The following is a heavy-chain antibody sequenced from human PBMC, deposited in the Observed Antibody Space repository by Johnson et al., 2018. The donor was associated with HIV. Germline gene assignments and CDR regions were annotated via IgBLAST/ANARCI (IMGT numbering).Heavy chain of an antibody. CDR3: ASGVTARAPLLI. V-gene: IGHV3-30*03. CDR1: GFTFCIYG. D-gene: IGHD6-6*01. CDR2: ISYDGSNK. Sequence: VQLVESGGGVVQPGRSLRLSCAASGFTFCIYGMHWVRQAPGKGLEWVAVISYDGSNKYHADSVKGRFTISRDNSKNTLYLQMNSLRAEDTAVYYCASGVTARAPLLIWGQGTMVTVSS. J-gene: IGHJ3*02.